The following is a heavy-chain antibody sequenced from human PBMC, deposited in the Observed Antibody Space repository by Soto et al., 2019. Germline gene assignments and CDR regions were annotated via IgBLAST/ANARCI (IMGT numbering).Heavy chain of an antibody. CDR3: ARGAYSDSSSYFDY. CDR2: IYYSGTT. J-gene: IGHJ4*02. CDR1: GASISSGDHY. V-gene: IGHV4-30-4*01. D-gene: IGHD6-6*01. Sequence: QVQLQESGPGLVKPSQTLSLTCTVSGASISSGDHYWSWIRQHPVKGLEWIGYIYYSGTTYSRPSLQSRVTISVDTSKNQFSLKLNSVTAADTAVYYCARGAYSDSSSYFDYWGQGTLVPVSS.